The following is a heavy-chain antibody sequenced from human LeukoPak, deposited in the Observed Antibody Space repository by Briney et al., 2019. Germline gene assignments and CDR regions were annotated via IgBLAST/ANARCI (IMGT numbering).Heavy chain of an antibody. D-gene: IGHD6-19*01. CDR3: ARLSIAVAGTDWFDP. CDR2: IYYSGST. V-gene: IGHV4-39*01. Sequence: SETLSLTCTVSGGSISSSSYYWGWIRQPPGKGLEWIGSIYYSGSTYYNPSLKSRVTISVDTSKNQFSLKLSSVTAADTAVYYCARLSIAVAGTDWFDPWGQGTLVTVSS. J-gene: IGHJ5*02. CDR1: GGSISSSSYY.